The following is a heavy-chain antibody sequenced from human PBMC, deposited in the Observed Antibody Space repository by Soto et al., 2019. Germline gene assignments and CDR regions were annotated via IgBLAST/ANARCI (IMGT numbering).Heavy chain of an antibody. CDR3: LRAYGSNFFHY. CDR2: TDYRSKWYN. CDR1: GDSVSSNSAA. J-gene: IGHJ4*02. Sequence: SQTLSLTCAISGDSVSSNSAAWTWIRQSPSRGLEWLGRTDYRSKWYNDYAMSVKSRITINPDTSKNQFSLLLNSVTPEDTAVYYCLRAYGSNFFHYSSEGTLVTV. V-gene: IGHV6-1*01. D-gene: IGHD2-21*01.